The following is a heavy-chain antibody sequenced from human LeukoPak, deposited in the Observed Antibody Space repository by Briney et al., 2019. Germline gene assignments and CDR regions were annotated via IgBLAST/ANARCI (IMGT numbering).Heavy chain of an antibody. V-gene: IGHV1-69*13. D-gene: IGHD6-19*01. CDR2: IIPIFGTT. CDR3: ARAPFEVAGTGSYYYYGMDV. Sequence: ASVKVSCKASGGTFSSYAISWVRQAPGQGLEWMGGIIPIFGTTNYAQKFQGRVTITADESTSTVYMELSSLRSEDTAVYYCARAPFEVAGTGSYYYYGMDVWGRGTTVTVSS. J-gene: IGHJ6*02. CDR1: GGTFSSYA.